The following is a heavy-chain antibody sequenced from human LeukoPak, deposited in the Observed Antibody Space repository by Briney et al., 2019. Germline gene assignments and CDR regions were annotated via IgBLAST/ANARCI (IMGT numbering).Heavy chain of an antibody. D-gene: IGHD3-10*01. CDR3: ATSPRFGELLRFDY. J-gene: IGHJ4*02. CDR2: IRSKAYGGTT. CDR1: GFTFGDYA. Sequence: GGSLRLSCTASGFTFGDYAMSWVRQAPGKGLEWVGFIRSKAYGGTTEYAASVKGRFTISRDDSKSIAYLQMNSLKTEDTAVYYCATSPRFGELLRFDYWGQGILVTVSS. V-gene: IGHV3-49*04.